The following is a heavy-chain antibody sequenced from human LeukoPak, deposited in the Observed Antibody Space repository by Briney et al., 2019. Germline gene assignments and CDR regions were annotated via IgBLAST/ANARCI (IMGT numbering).Heavy chain of an antibody. CDR1: GGSFSGDY. CDR2: INHSGST. Sequence: SETLSLTCAVYGGSFSGDYWSWIRQPPGKGLEWIGEINHSGSTNYNPSLKSRVTISVDTSKNQFSLKLSSVTAADTAVYYCAREGNYGDYVPNWFDPWGQGTLVTVSS. V-gene: IGHV4-34*01. D-gene: IGHD4-17*01. J-gene: IGHJ5*02. CDR3: AREGNYGDYVPNWFDP.